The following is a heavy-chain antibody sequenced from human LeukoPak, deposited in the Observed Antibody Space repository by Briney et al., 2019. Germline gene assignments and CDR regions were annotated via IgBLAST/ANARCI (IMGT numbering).Heavy chain of an antibody. V-gene: IGHV4-38-2*02. CDR1: GFSLSSGYY. Sequence: PSETLSLTCTVSGFSLSSGYYWGWIRQSPGKGLEWIGSNYHGGSSHYNPSLKSRVTISIDTSKNHFSLKLSSVTAADTAVYYCARVRYYGSGSYYWFDPWGQGTLVTVSS. CDR2: NYHGGSS. D-gene: IGHD3-10*01. CDR3: ARVRYYGSGSYYWFDP. J-gene: IGHJ5*02.